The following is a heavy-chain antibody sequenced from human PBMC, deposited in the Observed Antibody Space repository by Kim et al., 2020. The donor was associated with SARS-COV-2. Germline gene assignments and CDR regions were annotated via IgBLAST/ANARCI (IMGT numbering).Heavy chain of an antibody. CDR3: ARRGSGSYGYYFDY. J-gene: IGHJ4*02. V-gene: IGHV4-34*01. CDR1: GGSFSGYY. CDR2: INHSGST. Sequence: SETLSLTCAVYGGSFSGYYWSWIRQPPGKGLEWIGEINHSGSTNYNPSLKSRVTISVDTSKNQFSLKLSSVTAADTPVYYCARRGSGSYGYYFDYWGQGTLVTVSS. D-gene: IGHD1-26*01.